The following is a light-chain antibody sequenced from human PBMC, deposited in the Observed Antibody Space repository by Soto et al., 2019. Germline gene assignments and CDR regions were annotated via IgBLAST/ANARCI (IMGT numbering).Light chain of an antibody. J-gene: IGKJ4*01. CDR3: QQYESYPLT. CDR2: KAS. V-gene: IGKV1-17*01. CDR1: QGIRNE. Sequence: DIQMTQSPSSLSASVGDRVTITCRASQGIRNELGWYQQKPGKAPKRLIYKASSLESGVPSRFSGSGSGTEFTLTVSSLQPDDFATYYCQQYESYPLTFGGGTKVDIK.